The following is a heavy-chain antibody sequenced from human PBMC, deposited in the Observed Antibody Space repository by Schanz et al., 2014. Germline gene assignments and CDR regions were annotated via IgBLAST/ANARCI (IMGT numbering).Heavy chain of an antibody. V-gene: IGHV3-23*01. Sequence: EGQLLESGGGLIQPGGSLRLSCAASGFTFSSYAMSWVRQAPGKGLEWVSTISASGGSTYYADSVKGRFTISRDNSKNILYLQMNSLRAEDTAVYYCAKARRKSNCSGGRCFHYSYYGMDVRGQGTTGTVSS. J-gene: IGHJ6*02. CDR3: AKARRKSNCSGGRCFHYSYYGMDV. CDR2: ISASGGST. D-gene: IGHD2-15*01. CDR1: GFTFSSYA.